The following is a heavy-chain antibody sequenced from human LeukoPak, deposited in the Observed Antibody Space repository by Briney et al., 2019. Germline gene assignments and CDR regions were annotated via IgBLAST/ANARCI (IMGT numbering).Heavy chain of an antibody. D-gene: IGHD3-16*02. J-gene: IGHJ6*03. Sequence: GGSLRLSCAASGFTFSSYGMHWVRQAPNRGLEWVAVISYDGSNKYYADSVKGRFTISRDKSKNTLYLHMNSLRAEDTAVYYCAKDSIVYYYYYMDVWGKGTTVTVSS. CDR2: ISYDGSNK. CDR3: AKDSIVYYYYYMDV. CDR1: GFTFSSYG. V-gene: IGHV3-30*18.